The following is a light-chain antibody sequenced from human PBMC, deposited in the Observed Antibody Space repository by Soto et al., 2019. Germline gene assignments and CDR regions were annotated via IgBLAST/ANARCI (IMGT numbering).Light chain of an antibody. Sequence: EIVMTQSPATLSVSPGQRATLSCRASQSFGTNLACYQQKPGQAPRLLMYGASTGASGFPARFSGSGSETEFTLTINILQSEDFAVYYRHQYDSWPRTFGQGTKVDIK. CDR1: QSFGTN. CDR2: GAS. J-gene: IGKJ1*01. CDR3: HQYDSWPRT. V-gene: IGKV3-15*01.